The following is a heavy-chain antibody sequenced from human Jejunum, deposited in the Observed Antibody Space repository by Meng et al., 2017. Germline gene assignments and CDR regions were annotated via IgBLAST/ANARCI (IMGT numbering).Heavy chain of an antibody. V-gene: IGHV3-23*01. D-gene: IGHD5-18*01. J-gene: IGHJ4*02. CDR1: GFTFSSYA. CDR2: LSVSSGSST. CDR3: AREARAYIYGNHFDY. Sequence: GGSLRLSCAASGFTFSSYAMSWVRQAPGKGLEWVSALSVSSGSSTYYADSVKGRFTISSDNSKNTLYLQMSGLRAEDTAVYYCAREARAYIYGNHFDYWGQGTLVTVSS.